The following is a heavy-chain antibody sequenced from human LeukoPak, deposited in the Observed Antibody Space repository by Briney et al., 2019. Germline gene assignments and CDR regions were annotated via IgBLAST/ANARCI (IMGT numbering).Heavy chain of an antibody. V-gene: IGHV3-74*01. CDR1: GFTFDDYG. CDR2: INSDGSST. CDR3: ARVPFDYYDSSGPFDY. D-gene: IGHD3-22*01. J-gene: IGHJ4*02. Sequence: GGSLRLSCAASGFTFDDYGMSWVRQAPGKGLVWVSRINSDGSSTSYADSVKGRFTISRDNAKNTLYLQMNSLRAEDTAVYYCARVPFDYYDSSGPFDYWGQGTLVTVSS.